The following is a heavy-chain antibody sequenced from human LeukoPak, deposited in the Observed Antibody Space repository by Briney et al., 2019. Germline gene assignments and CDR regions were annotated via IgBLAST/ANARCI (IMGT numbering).Heavy chain of an antibody. Sequence: SETLSLTCAVYGGSFSGYYWSWIRQPPGKGLEWIGEINHSGSTNYNPSLKSRVTISVDTSKYQFSLKLSSVTAADTAVYYCARCYYGSSGFHHGFDPWGQGTLVTVSS. J-gene: IGHJ5*01. D-gene: IGHD3-22*01. CDR2: INHSGST. CDR1: GGSFSGYY. V-gene: IGHV4-34*01. CDR3: ARCYYGSSGFHHGFDP.